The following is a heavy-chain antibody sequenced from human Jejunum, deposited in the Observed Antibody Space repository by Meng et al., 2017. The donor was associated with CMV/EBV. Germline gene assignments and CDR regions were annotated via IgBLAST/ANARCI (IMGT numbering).Heavy chain of an antibody. CDR3: ARYVGGWYYFDY. J-gene: IGHJ4*02. Sequence: NGSRNSVTSYHCDWARQAPGQGLEGKGWTKPKSGDTKLTETFQGRANMTRDTSITTANMELSRLRTDDTAVYYCARYVGGWYYFDYWGQGTLVTVSS. CDR1: RNSVTSYH. CDR2: TKPKSGDT. V-gene: IGHV1-2*02. D-gene: IGHD6-19*01.